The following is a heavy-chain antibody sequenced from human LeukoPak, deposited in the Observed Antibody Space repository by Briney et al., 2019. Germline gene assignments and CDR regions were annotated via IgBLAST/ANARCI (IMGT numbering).Heavy chain of an antibody. J-gene: IGHJ4*02. CDR1: GFTFDDYA. CDR2: ISWNSGSI. D-gene: IGHD3-22*01. Sequence: GRSLRLSCAASGFTFDDYAMHWVRQAPGKGLEWVSGISWNSGSIGYADSVKGRFTISRDNPKSSLYLQMNSLRAEDTALYYCAKDYDSSGYRPFDYWGQGTLVTVSS. CDR3: AKDYDSSGYRPFDY. V-gene: IGHV3-9*01.